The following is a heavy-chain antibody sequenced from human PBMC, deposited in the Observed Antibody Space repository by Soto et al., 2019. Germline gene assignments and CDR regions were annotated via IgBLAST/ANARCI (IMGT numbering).Heavy chain of an antibody. CDR3: ARDRYYGSGTYYNFYYGMDV. D-gene: IGHD3-10*01. J-gene: IGHJ6*02. CDR1: GGSIRSGDYY. V-gene: IGHV4-30-4*01. CDR2: IYYSGNT. Sequence: SETLSLTCTVSGGSIRSGDYYWSWIRQPPGKGLEWIGNIYYSGNTHYNPSLQSRVTISLDTSKNLFSLNLSSVTAADTAVYYCARDRYYGSGTYYNFYYGMDVWGQGTTVTVSS.